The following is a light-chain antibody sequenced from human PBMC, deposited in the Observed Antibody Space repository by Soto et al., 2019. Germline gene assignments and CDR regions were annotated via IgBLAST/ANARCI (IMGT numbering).Light chain of an antibody. CDR1: QSVSNDF. Sequence: EIVLTQSPGILSLSPGERATLSCRASQSVSNDFLAWYQQKPGQAPRLLIYGASTRATDVLDRFSGSGSGADFTLSISRLEPEDFAVYYCQQYGSSPPRTFGQGTKVDIK. CDR2: GAS. CDR3: QQYGSSPPRT. J-gene: IGKJ1*01. V-gene: IGKV3-20*01.